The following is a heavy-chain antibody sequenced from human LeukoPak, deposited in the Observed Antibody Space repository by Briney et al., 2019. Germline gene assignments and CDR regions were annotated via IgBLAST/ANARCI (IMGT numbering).Heavy chain of an antibody. Sequence: GGSLSLSRALSVFTFNKHIMKWVRRAPGKGLEWVSYINSGSSTVYYAYSVKGRFTSSRDNAENSLYLQMNSLRAEDTAVYYCARTNGYSGYVSYDYWGQGTLVTVSS. D-gene: IGHD5-12*01. CDR3: ARTNGYSGYVSYDY. CDR2: INSGSSTV. CDR1: VFTFNKHI. V-gene: IGHV3-48*01. J-gene: IGHJ4*02.